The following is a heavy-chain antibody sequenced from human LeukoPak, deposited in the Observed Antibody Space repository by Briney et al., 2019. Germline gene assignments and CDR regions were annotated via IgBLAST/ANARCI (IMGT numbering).Heavy chain of an antibody. V-gene: IGHV4-4*07. J-gene: IGHJ3*02. Sequence: SETLSLTCTVSGGSISSYYWSWIRQPAGKGLEWIGRIYTSGSTNYNPSLKRRVTMPVDTSKDQVCLKLNSGTAADTAVDYCARDRYSSNLYWLVAFDIWGQGTMVTVSS. CDR3: ARDRYSSNLYWLVAFDI. CDR2: IYTSGST. CDR1: GGSISSYY. D-gene: IGHD6-13*01.